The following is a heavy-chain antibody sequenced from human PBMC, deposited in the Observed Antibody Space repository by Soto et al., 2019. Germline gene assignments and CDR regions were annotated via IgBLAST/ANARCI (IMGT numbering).Heavy chain of an antibody. Sequence: SETLSLTCTVSGGSISSDYYYWSWIRQPPGKGLEWIGYIYYSGRTAYNPSLKSRIIISIDTSKNQFSLSLNSLNAADTAVYYCAGELSNSPEYFDFWGLGTLVTVS. D-gene: IGHD6-6*01. V-gene: IGHV4-30-4*01. CDR1: GGSISSDYYY. J-gene: IGHJ4*02. CDR2: IYYSGRT. CDR3: AGELSNSPEYFDF.